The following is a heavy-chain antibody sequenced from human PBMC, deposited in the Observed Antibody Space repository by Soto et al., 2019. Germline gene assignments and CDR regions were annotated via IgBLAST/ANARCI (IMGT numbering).Heavy chain of an antibody. Sequence: QVQLVQSGAEVKKPGASVKVSCKASGYTFTSYGISWVRQAPGQGLEWMGWISAYNGNTKYAQKLQGRVTMTTDTSTSTAYMELRSLRSDDTAVYYCARLVAAAADPSYYYYYMDVWGKGTTVTVSS. CDR3: ARLVAAAADPSYYYYYMDV. J-gene: IGHJ6*03. D-gene: IGHD6-13*01. V-gene: IGHV1-18*01. CDR1: GYTFTSYG. CDR2: ISAYNGNT.